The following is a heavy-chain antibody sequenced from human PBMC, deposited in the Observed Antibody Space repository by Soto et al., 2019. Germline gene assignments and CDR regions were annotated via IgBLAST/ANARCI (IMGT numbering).Heavy chain of an antibody. D-gene: IGHD3-3*01. CDR1: GGSISSYY. CDR2: IYYSGST. V-gene: IGHV4-59*01. Sequence: QVQLQESGPGLVKPSETLSLTCTVSGGSISSYYWSWIRQPPGKGLEWIGYIYYSGSTNYNPSLKSLVTISVDTSKNQCSLKLSSVTAADTAVYYCARAPYYDFWSGYRNPLYYFDYWGQGTLVTVSS. J-gene: IGHJ4*02. CDR3: ARAPYYDFWSGYRNPLYYFDY.